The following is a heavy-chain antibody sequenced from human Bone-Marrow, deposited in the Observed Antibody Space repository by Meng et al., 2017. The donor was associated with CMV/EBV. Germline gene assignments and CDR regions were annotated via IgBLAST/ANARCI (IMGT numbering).Heavy chain of an antibody. CDR3: ARTYYYDSSGYYSRDYYGMDV. D-gene: IGHD3-22*01. Sequence: GESLKISCAASGFTFSSYEMNWVRQAPGKGLEWVSYISSSGSTIYYADSVKGRFTISRDNAKNSLYLQMNSLRAEDTAVYYCARTYYYDSSGYYSRDYYGMDVWGQGTTVTVSS. J-gene: IGHJ6*02. CDR2: ISSSGSTI. CDR1: GFTFSSYE. V-gene: IGHV3-48*03.